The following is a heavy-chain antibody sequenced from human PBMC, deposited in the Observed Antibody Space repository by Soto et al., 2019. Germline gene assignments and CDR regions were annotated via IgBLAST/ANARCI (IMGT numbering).Heavy chain of an antibody. CDR3: ARVYGDSPPQYYYYYYMDV. Sequence: GGSLRLSCAASGFTFDDYGMSWVRQAPGKGLEWVSGINWNGGSTGYADSVKGRFTISRDNAKNSLYLQMNSLRAEDTALYHCARVYGDSPPQYYYYYYMDVWGKGTTVTVSS. CDR1: GFTFDDYG. V-gene: IGHV3-20*01. D-gene: IGHD4-17*01. CDR2: INWNGGST. J-gene: IGHJ6*03.